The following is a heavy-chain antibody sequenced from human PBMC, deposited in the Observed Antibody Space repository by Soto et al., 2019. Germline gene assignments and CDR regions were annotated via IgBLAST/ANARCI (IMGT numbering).Heavy chain of an antibody. CDR3: AKYRGWDTTMVPIDY. J-gene: IGHJ4*02. Sequence: EVQLLESGGGLVQPGGSLRLSCAASGFTFSSYARSWVRQAPGKGLEWGSGISNSGGRTHYADYVKGQFTISRDSSKNKLYLQMNSQRSEHTAVYYCAKYRGWDTTMVPIDYWGQGTLVTVSS. CDR1: GFTFSSYA. D-gene: IGHD5-18*01. V-gene: IGHV3-23*01. CDR2: ISNSGGRT.